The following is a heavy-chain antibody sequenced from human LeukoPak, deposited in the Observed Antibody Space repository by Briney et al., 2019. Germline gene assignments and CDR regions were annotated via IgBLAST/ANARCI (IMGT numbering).Heavy chain of an antibody. D-gene: IGHD6-19*01. CDR1: GGTFSSYA. V-gene: IGHV1-69*06. CDR3: ARGVSSGYYYMDV. J-gene: IGHJ6*03. CDR2: IIPIFGTA. Sequence: SVKVSCKASGGTFSSYAISWVRQAPGQGLEWMGGIIPIFGTANYAQKFQGRVTITADKSTSTAYMELSSLRSDDTAVYYCARGVSSGYYYMDVWGKGTTVTVSS.